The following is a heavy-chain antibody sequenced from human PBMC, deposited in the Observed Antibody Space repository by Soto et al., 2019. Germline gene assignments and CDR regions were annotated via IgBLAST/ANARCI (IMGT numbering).Heavy chain of an antibody. V-gene: IGHV1-3*04. CDR3: ARDTDLTLVTTLDC. D-gene: IGHD4-17*01. CDR1: GYTFKSYQ. J-gene: IGHJ4*02. CDR2: INISNGNT. Sequence: GASVKVSCKASGYTFKSYQIYWVRQAPGQRLECMGWINISNGNTEYSQNFQGRVTMTRDTSASTAYMELSSLRSEDTAVYYCARDTDLTLVTTLDCWGQGTPVTVSS.